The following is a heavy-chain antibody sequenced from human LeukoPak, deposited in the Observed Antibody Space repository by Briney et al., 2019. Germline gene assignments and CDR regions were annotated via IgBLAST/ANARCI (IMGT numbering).Heavy chain of an antibody. CDR3: ATAYFYATAD. J-gene: IGHJ4*02. CDR1: GFTFSSYW. V-gene: IGHV3-7*01. Sequence: PGGSLRLSCAASGFTFSSYWMSWVRQAPGKGLEWVANIKQAGSEKYYVDSVKGRFTMSRDNAQNSLYLQMNSLRAEDTAIYYCATAYFYATADWGQGTLVTVSS. D-gene: IGHD3-10*01. CDR2: IKQAGSEK.